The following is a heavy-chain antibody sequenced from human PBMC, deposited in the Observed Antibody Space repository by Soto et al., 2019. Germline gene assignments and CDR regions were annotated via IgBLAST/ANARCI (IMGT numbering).Heavy chain of an antibody. J-gene: IGHJ4*02. CDR3: ARDPSSGYYAGYFDY. CDR1: GGSISSYY. V-gene: IGHV4-59*01. Sequence: SETLSLTCTVSGGSISSYYWSWIRQPPGKGLEWIGYIYYSGSTNYNPSPKSRVTISVDTSKNQFSLKLSSVTAADTAVYYCARDPSSGYYAGYFDYGGQETLVTVS. CDR2: IYYSGST. D-gene: IGHD3-22*01.